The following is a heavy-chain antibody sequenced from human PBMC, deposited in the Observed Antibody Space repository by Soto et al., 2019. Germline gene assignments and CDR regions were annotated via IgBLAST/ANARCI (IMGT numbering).Heavy chain of an antibody. CDR1: GGSISSGGYY. CDR3: ARDRRYYDSSGYYSYYYYGMDV. D-gene: IGHD3-22*01. Sequence: QVQLQESGPGLVKPSQTLSLTCTVSGGSISSGGYYWSWIRQHPGKGLEWIGYIYYSGSTYYNPSLKSRVTISVDTSKNQFSLKLSSVTAADTAVYYCARDRRYYDSSGYYSYYYYGMDVWGQGTTVTVSS. CDR2: IYYSGST. J-gene: IGHJ6*02. V-gene: IGHV4-31*03.